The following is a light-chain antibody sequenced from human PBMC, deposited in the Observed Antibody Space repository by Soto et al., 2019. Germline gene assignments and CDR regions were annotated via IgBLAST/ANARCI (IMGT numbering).Light chain of an antibody. Sequence: QSVLTQPASVSGSPGQSVTISCTGPRSDIGDSNFISWYQHSPGKAPRLLIYEVNNRPSGVSKRFSGSKAGNTASLTISGLLDDDEADYFCASFRSGTILVFGSGNKVTVL. CDR3: ASFRSGTILV. CDR1: RSDIGDSNF. J-gene: IGLJ1*01. CDR2: EVN. V-gene: IGLV2-14*01.